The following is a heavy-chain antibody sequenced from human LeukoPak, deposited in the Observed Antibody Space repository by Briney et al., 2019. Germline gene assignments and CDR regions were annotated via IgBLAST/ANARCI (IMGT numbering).Heavy chain of an antibody. CDR1: GFTFSDYY. D-gene: IGHD3-22*01. CDR2: ISSSGSTI. V-gene: IGHV3-11*01. J-gene: IGHJ6*03. CDR3: ARFSSGSYYYYYMDV. Sequence: GGSLRLSCAASGFTFSDYYMSWIRQAPGKGLEWVSYISSSGSTIYYADSVKGRFTISRDNAKNSLYLQINSLRAEDTAVYYCARFSSGSYYYYYMDVWGKGTTVTVSS.